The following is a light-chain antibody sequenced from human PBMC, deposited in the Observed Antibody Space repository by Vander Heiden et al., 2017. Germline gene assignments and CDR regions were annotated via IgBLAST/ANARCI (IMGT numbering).Light chain of an antibody. J-gene: IGKJ4*01. Sequence: DIQMTQSPSSLSASVGDRVTITCRASQSISSYLNWYQQKPGKAPKLLIYAASSLQSGVPSRFSGSGSGTDFTLTISSRQPEDFATYYCQQSYSTPLTFGGGTKVEIK. CDR3: QQSYSTPLT. CDR2: AAS. V-gene: IGKV1-39*01. CDR1: QSISSY.